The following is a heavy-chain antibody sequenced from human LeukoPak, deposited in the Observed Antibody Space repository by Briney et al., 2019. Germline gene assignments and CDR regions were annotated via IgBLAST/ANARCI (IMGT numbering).Heavy chain of an antibody. CDR2: INSDSSAI. CDR3: ARDNYDSSGFT. D-gene: IGHD3-22*01. J-gene: IGHJ4*02. Sequence: GGSLRLSCVASGFTFSSYSMNWVRQAPGKGLDWISGINSDSSAIYYADSVKGRFTISRDNAKNSLYLQMNSLRAEDTAVYYCARDNYDSSGFTWGQGTLVTVSS. CDR1: GFTFSSYS. V-gene: IGHV3-48*01.